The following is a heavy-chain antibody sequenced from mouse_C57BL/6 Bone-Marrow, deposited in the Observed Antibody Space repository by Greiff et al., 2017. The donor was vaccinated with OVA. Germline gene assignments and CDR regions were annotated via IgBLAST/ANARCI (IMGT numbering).Heavy chain of an antibody. Sequence: QVQLQQPGTELVKPGASVKLSCKASGYTFTSYWMHWVKQRPGQGLEWIGYINPSNGGTNYNEKFKSKATLTVDKSYSTAYMQLSSLTSEDSAVYYCASSRVLRYDFDVWGTGTTVTVSS. V-gene: IGHV1-53*01. CDR2: INPSNGGT. CDR3: ASSRVLRYDFDV. D-gene: IGHD1-1*01. J-gene: IGHJ1*03. CDR1: GYTFTSYW.